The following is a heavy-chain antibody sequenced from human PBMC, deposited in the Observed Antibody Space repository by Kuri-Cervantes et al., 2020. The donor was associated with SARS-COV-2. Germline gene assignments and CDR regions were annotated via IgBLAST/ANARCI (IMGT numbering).Heavy chain of an antibody. V-gene: IGHV3-11*04. CDR3: ASLYSSSSDPGDY. CDR1: GFIFSDYY. Sequence: GESLKISCTASGFIFSDYYMTWIRQAPGKGLEWVSNIGPSGTTKYYADSVKGRFTISRDNAKNSLYLQMNSLRAEDTAVYYCASLYSSSSDPGDYWGQGTLVTVSS. CDR2: IGPSGTTK. J-gene: IGHJ4*02. D-gene: IGHD6-6*01.